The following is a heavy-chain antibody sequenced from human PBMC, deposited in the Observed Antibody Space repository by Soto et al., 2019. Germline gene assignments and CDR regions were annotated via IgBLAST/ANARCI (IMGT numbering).Heavy chain of an antibody. CDR1: GFTINGKKY. Sequence: GGSLRLSCAASGFTINGKKYISWVRQAPGKGLEWVSALYINEGTYYADSVKGRFIVSIDNSRTTVYLQMNSLRPEDTAVYHCATWLLREHGFDVWGPGTMVTVSS. V-gene: IGHV3-53*01. D-gene: IGHD6-19*01. CDR3: ATWLLREHGFDV. J-gene: IGHJ3*01. CDR2: LYINEGT.